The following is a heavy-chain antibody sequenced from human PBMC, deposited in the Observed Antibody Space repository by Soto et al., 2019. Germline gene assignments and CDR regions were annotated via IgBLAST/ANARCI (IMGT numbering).Heavy chain of an antibody. CDR2: IIPIFGTA. Sequence: SVKVSCKASGGTFSSYAISWVRQAPGQGLEWMGGIIPIFGTANYAQKFQGRVTITADKSTSTAYMELSSLRSEDTAVYYCARSWSGAKTALDYWGQGTLVTVSS. J-gene: IGHJ4*02. V-gene: IGHV1-69*06. CDR3: ARSWSGAKTALDY. D-gene: IGHD3-10*01. CDR1: GGTFSSYA.